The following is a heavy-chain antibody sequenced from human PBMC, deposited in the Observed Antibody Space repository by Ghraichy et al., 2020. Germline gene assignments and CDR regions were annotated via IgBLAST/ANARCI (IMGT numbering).Heavy chain of an antibody. V-gene: IGHV3-53*01. D-gene: IGHD1-7*01. CDR2: IYSGGST. CDR1: GFTVSSNY. J-gene: IGHJ4*02. Sequence: GESLNISCAASGFTVSSNYMSWVRQAPGKGLEWVSVIYSGGSTYYADSVKGRFTISRDNSKNTLYLQMNSLRAEDTAVYYCARESITLNWNYDYWGQGTLVTVSS. CDR3: ARESITLNWNYDY.